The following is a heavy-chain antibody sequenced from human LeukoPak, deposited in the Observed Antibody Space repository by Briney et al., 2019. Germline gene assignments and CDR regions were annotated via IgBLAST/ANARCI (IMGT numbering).Heavy chain of an antibody. V-gene: IGHV3-7*01. CDR3: ARDPYGDYYYFDY. J-gene: IGHJ4*02. CDR2: IKEDGSEE. Sequence: GGSLRLSCVASGFTFSSYCMTWVRQAPGKGLEWVANIKEDGSEEYYVDSVKGQFTISRNNAKNSLYLQMNSLRAEDTAFYYCARDPYGDYYYFDYWGQGTLVTVSS. D-gene: IGHD4-17*01. CDR1: GFTFSSYC.